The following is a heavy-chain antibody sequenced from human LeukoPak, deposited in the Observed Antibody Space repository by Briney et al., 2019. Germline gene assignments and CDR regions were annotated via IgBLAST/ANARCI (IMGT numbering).Heavy chain of an antibody. D-gene: IGHD3-10*01. V-gene: IGHV3-64*04. CDR2: ISTNGGGA. Sequence: GGSLSLSCSASGFTFSNYAMHWVRQAPGKGLEYVSGISTNGGGADYADSVKGRFTISRDNAKNSLYLQMNSLRADDTAVYYCAREEEWYASGTYYKGFDSWGQGTLVTVSS. J-gene: IGHJ4*02. CDR1: GFTFSNYA. CDR3: AREEEWYASGTYYKGFDS.